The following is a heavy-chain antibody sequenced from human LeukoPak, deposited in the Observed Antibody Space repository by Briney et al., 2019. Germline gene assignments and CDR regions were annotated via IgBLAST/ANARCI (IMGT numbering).Heavy chain of an antibody. D-gene: IGHD6-13*01. CDR1: GYTFSSYY. CDR2: INPSGGST. Sequence: ASVKVSCKASGYTFSSYYMHWVRQAPGQGPEWMGIINPSGGSTTYAQKFQGRVTMTRNTSISTAYMELSSLRSEDTAVYYCARGLSLGGYEGGYWGQGTLVTVSS. CDR3: ARGLSLGGYEGGY. J-gene: IGHJ4*02. V-gene: IGHV1-46*01.